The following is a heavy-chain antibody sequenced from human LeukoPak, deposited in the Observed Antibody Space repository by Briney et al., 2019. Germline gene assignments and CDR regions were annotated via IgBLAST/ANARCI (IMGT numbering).Heavy chain of an antibody. CDR2: IIGSGGST. CDR1: GFTFSSYA. V-gene: IGHV3-23*01. D-gene: IGHD4-17*01. CDR3: AKGRDYGDYKWFDP. J-gene: IGHJ5*02. Sequence: PGGSLRLSCAASGFTFSSYAMSWVRQAPGKWLEWVSVIIGSGGSTYYADSVKGRFTISRDNSKNTLYLQMNSLRAKDTAVYYCAKGRDYGDYKWFDPRGQGTLVTVSS.